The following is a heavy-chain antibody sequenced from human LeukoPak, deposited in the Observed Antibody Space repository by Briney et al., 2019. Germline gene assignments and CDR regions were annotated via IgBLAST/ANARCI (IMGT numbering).Heavy chain of an antibody. CDR1: VYTFSDFS. V-gene: IGHV3-21*01. CDR3: VRLRRNNDRSGYYYYYDY. CDR2: ISVRSNYR. J-gene: IGHJ4*02. D-gene: IGHD3-22*01. Sequence: PGGSLTLSCAASVYTFSDFSVNWVRQAPGKGLEWVSSISVRSNYRYYADSVRGRFTISRDDARESLFLQMSSLRAEDTAVYFCVRLRRNNDRSGYYYYYDYWGQGTLVTVSS.